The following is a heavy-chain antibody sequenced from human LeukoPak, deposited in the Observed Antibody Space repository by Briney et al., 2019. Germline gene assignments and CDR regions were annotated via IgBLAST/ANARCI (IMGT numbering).Heavy chain of an antibody. J-gene: IGHJ4*02. CDR2: ISSSGSTI. Sequence: PGGSLRLSCAASGFTFSSYEMNWVRQAPGKGLEWVSYISSSGSTIYYADSVKGRFTISRDNAKNSLYLQMNSLRAEDTAVYYCARDPRGWGVRENDYWGQGTLVTVSS. V-gene: IGHV3-48*03. CDR3: ARDPRGWGVRENDY. CDR1: GFTFSSYE. D-gene: IGHD3-16*01.